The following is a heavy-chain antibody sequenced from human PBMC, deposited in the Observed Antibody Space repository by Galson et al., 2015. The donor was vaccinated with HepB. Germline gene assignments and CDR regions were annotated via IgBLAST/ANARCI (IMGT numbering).Heavy chain of an antibody. CDR3: AKGLSYYGSGAIAS. CDR1: GFTFSTYG. CDR2: ISYDGSEK. Sequence: SLRLSCAVSGFTFSTYGMFWVRQAPGKGLEWVAVISYDGSEKYYADSVKGRFTISRDNSQNTVDLQMNSLRAEDTAVYYCAKGLSYYGSGAIASWGQGTLVTVSS. J-gene: IGHJ4*02. D-gene: IGHD3-10*01. V-gene: IGHV3-30*18.